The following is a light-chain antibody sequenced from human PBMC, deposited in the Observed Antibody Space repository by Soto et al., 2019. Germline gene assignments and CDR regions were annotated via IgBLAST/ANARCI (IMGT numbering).Light chain of an antibody. Sequence: QSVLTQPASVSGSPGQSITISCTGTSSDVGGYNYVSWYQQHPGKAPKLMIYEVTSRPSGVSNRFSASKSGNTASLSISGLQAEDEADYYCSSYKSTSNYVFGAGTKVTVL. CDR2: EVT. CDR1: SSDVGGYNY. V-gene: IGLV2-14*01. J-gene: IGLJ1*01. CDR3: SSYKSTSNYV.